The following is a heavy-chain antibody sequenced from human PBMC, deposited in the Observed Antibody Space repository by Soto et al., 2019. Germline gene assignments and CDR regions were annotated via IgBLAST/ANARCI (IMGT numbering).Heavy chain of an antibody. V-gene: IGHV3-30-3*01. CDR3: AREEWLRFGYYYYGMDV. CDR1: GFTFSSYA. CDR2: ISYDGSNK. D-gene: IGHD5-12*01. J-gene: IGHJ6*02. Sequence: GGSLRLSCAACGFTFSSYAMHWVRQAPGKGLEWVAVISYDGSNKYYADSVKGRFTISRDNSKNTLYLQMNSLRAEDTAVYYCAREEWLRFGYYYYGMDVWGQGTTVTVSS.